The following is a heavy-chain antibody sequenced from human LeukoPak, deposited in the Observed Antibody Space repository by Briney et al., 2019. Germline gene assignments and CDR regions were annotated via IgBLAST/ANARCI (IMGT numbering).Heavy chain of an antibody. CDR2: IIPIFGTA. CDR1: GGTFNSYA. V-gene: IGHV1-69*05. J-gene: IGHJ6*02. D-gene: IGHD6-13*01. CDR3: ARGRASSWSGMDV. Sequence: SVKVSCKASGGTFNSYAISWVRQAPGQGLEWMGGIIPIFGTANHAQKFQGRVTITTDESTSTAYMELSSLRSEDTAVYYCARGRASSWSGMDVWGQGTTVTVSS.